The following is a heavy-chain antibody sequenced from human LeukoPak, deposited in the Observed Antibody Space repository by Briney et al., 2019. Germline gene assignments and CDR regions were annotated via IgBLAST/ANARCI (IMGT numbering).Heavy chain of an antibody. D-gene: IGHD3-10*01. CDR1: GYSFRDHH. CDR2: IHPGTGDT. Sequence: ASVTVSCKALGYSFRDHHVIWVRQAPGQGLEWMGWIHPGTGDTKFGQNFQGRLTMTWATSITTAYMDLIELTSDDTAVYYCSSHYGPGPVWGQGTLVTASS. V-gene: IGHV1-2*02. J-gene: IGHJ4*02. CDR3: SSHYGPGPV.